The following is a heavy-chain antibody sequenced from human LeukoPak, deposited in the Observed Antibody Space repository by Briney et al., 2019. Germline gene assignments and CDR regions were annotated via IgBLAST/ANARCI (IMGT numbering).Heavy chain of an antibody. CDR3: ARDQLGWADY. J-gene: IGHJ4*02. Sequence: SETLSLTCTVSGGSISSYYWSWVRQPPGKGLEWIGYIYYSGSTNYNPSLKSRVTISVDTSKNHFSLKLSSVTAADTAVYYCARDQLGWADYWGQGTLVTVSS. V-gene: IGHV4-59*01. CDR2: IYYSGST. CDR1: GGSISSYY. D-gene: IGHD7-27*01.